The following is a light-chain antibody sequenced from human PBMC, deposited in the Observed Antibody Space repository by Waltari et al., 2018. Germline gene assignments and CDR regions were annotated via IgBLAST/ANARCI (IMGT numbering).Light chain of an antibody. V-gene: IGLV1-51*01. CDR3: GTWDSSLSIGV. Sequence: QSVLTPAPSVSAAPGQTVTISCSGSTPNIGNNYVSWYQQFPGTAPRLLIYEDNRRPSGIPDRFSGSKSGASATLGITGLQTGDEANYYCGTWDSSLSIGVLGGGTRVTVL. CDR2: EDN. J-gene: IGLJ3*02. CDR1: TPNIGNNY.